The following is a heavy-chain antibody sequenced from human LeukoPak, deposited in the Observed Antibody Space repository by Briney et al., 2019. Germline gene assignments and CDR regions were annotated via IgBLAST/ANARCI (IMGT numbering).Heavy chain of an antibody. J-gene: IGHJ5*02. CDR2: INPNSGGT. V-gene: IGHV1-2*06. D-gene: IGHD2-15*01. CDR3: ARDLRVCSGGSCYLFGFDP. CDR1: GYTFTGYY. Sequence: GASVKVSCKASGYTFTGYYMHWVRQAPGQGLEWMGRINPNSGGTKYAQKFQGRVTMTRDTSLRTAYMELSRLRSDDTAVYYCARDLRVCSGGSCYLFGFDPWGQGTLVTVSS.